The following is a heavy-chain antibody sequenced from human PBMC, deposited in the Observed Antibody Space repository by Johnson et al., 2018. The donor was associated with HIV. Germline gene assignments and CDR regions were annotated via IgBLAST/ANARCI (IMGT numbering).Heavy chain of an antibody. D-gene: IGHD3-10*01. Sequence: QVQLVESGGGVVQPGKSLTLSCVGSGLSFSNFGIHWVRQAPGKGLEWVAVISYDASNKYYADSVKGRFTISRDNSKNTLYLQMNSLRAEDTAVYYCAKGMGLSIGELSDAFHFWGLGTVVTVSS. CDR3: AKGMGLSIGELSDAFHF. J-gene: IGHJ3*01. V-gene: IGHV3-30*18. CDR1: GLSFSNFG. CDR2: ISYDASNK.